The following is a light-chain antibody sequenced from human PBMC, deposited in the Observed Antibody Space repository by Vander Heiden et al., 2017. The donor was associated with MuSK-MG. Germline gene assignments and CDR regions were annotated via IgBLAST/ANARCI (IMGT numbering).Light chain of an antibody. CDR1: QSLLHSNGYNY. Sequence: DVVMKQSPPSLHVPRGEPAYMSCKSSQSLLHSNGYNYLDWYLQQPGQSPQLLIYLGSHRASGVPARFIGSGSGTDFTLEISRVEAEDVGVYYCMQALQTPPPFGQGTKVDIK. V-gene: IGKV2-28*01. CDR2: LGS. J-gene: IGKJ1*01. CDR3: MQALQTPPP.